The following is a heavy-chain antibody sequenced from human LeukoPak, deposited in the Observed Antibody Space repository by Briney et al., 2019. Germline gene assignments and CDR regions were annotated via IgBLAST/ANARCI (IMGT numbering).Heavy chain of an antibody. CDR1: GGTFTSYA. Sequence: ASVKVSCKTSGGTFTSYAITWVRQAPGQGLEWMGKIIPISGTTNYAQKFQGRVTFTTDESTSTAYMELSSLRSEDTAVYYCAVNYYDSSGYYYRVDYWGQGTLVTVSS. CDR3: AVNYYDSSGYYYRVDY. J-gene: IGHJ4*02. D-gene: IGHD3-22*01. CDR2: IIPISGTT. V-gene: IGHV1-69*05.